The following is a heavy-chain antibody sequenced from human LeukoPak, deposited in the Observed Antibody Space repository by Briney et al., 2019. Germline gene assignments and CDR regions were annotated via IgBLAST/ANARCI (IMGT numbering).Heavy chain of an antibody. CDR1: GGSVSSSRYY. CDR2: IYHSGST. CDR3: ARRRDSFYYFDY. D-gene: IGHD5/OR15-5a*01. V-gene: IGHV4-30-2*01. J-gene: IGHJ4*02. Sequence: SETLSLTCTVSGGSVSSSRYYWAWMRQPPGKGLEWIGYIYHSGSTYYNPSLKSRVTISVDRSKNQFSLKLSSVTAADTAVYYCARRRDSFYYFDYWGQGTLVTVSS.